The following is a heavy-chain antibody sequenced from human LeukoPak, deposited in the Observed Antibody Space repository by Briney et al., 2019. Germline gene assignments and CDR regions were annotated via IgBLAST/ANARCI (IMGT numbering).Heavy chain of an antibody. J-gene: IGHJ4*02. CDR3: ARALKLLVIMDFGY. V-gene: IGHV1-2*02. CDR1: GYTFTGYY. CDR2: INPNSGGT. D-gene: IGHD3-9*01. Sequence: ASVKVSCKASGYTFTGYYMHWVRQGPGQGLEWVGWINPNSGGTNYAQKFQGRVTMTRDTSISTAYMELSRLRSDDTAAYYCARALKLLVIMDFGYWGQGTLVTVSS.